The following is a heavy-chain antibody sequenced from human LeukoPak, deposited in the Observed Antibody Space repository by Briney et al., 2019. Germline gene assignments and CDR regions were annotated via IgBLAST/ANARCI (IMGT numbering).Heavy chain of an antibody. D-gene: IGHD4-23*01. J-gene: IGHJ4*02. CDR1: GFTFSSYG. CDR3: ATAGNSRFDY. V-gene: IGHV3-74*01. CDR2: INSDGSTT. Sequence: PGGSLRLSCAVSGFTFSSYGMHWVRQVPGKGLVWVSRINSDGSTTNYADSVKGRFTISRDNAKNTRYLQMDSLRADDTAVYYCATAGNSRFDYWGQGTLVTVSS.